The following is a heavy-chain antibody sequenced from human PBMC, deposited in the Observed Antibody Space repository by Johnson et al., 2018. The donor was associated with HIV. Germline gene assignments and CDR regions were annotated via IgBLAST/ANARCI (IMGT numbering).Heavy chain of an antibody. V-gene: IGHV3-30-3*01. J-gene: IGHJ3*02. Sequence: QVQLVESGGGVVQPGRSLRLSCAASGFTFSSYAMHWVRQAPGKGLEWVAVISYDGSNKYYADSVKGRFTISRDNSKNTLYLQMTILRAEDTAVYYCASAGGIFGVVDAFDIWGLGTMVTVSS. CDR2: ISYDGSNK. CDR1: GFTFSSYA. CDR3: ASAGGIFGVVDAFDI. D-gene: IGHD3-3*01.